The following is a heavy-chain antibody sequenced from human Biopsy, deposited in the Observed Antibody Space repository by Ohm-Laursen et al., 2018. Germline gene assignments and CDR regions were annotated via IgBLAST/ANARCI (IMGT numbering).Heavy chain of an antibody. CDR3: ARRGSGGRSFDY. Sequence: SETLSLTCTVSGGSINSYYWSWIRQAPGKGLEWIGFISNSGNTNYNPSLKSRVTISADTSKNQFSLKLGSVTVADTAVFYCARRGSGGRSFDYWGQGSLVTVSS. CDR1: GGSINSYY. CDR2: ISNSGNT. J-gene: IGHJ4*02. V-gene: IGHV4-59*08. D-gene: IGHD2-15*01.